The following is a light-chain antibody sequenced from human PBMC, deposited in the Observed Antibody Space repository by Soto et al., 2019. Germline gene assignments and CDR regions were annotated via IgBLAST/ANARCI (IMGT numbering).Light chain of an antibody. CDR3: HQYNYWPPET. J-gene: IGKJ1*01. CDR2: AAS. Sequence: EMVLTQSPATLSVSLGETATLSCRTSQTFSRNLAWYQHKPGQPPRLLIYAASTRVTGIPARFSGSRSGSELTLTISSVQSEDCAVYYCHQYNYWPPETFGQGTKVEIK. CDR1: QTFSRN. V-gene: IGKV3-15*01.